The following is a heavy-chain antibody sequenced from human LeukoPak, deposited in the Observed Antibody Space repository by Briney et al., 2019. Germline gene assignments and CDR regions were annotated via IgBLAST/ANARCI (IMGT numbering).Heavy chain of an antibody. CDR2: IIPIFGTA. Sequence: SVKVSCKASGGTFSSYAISWVRQAPGQGLEWMGGIIPIFGTANYAQKFQGRVTITTDESTSTAYMELSSLRSEDTAVYYCAETPPPEHYYDSSGGWFDPWGQGTLVTVSS. D-gene: IGHD3-22*01. V-gene: IGHV1-69*05. CDR3: AETPPPEHYYDSSGGWFDP. J-gene: IGHJ5*02. CDR1: GGTFSSYA.